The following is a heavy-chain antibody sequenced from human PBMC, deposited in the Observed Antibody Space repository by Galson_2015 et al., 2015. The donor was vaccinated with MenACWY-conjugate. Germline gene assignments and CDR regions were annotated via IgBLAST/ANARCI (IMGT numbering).Heavy chain of an antibody. CDR3: ARHLSGTISPLHY. Sequence: QSGAEVKKPGESLTMSCKASGYSFSSFWIGWVRQMPGKGLEWMGIIYPGDSDTRYSPSFQGQVTISADTSISTVYLQWTRLQASDTAIYYCARHLSGTISPLHYWGQGTLVTVSS. J-gene: IGHJ4*02. V-gene: IGHV5-51*01. CDR1: GYSFSSFW. D-gene: IGHD3-3*02. CDR2: IYPGDSDT.